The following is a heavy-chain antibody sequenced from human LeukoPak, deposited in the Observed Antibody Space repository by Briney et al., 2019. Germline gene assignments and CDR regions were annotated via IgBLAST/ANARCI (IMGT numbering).Heavy chain of an antibody. CDR2: ISYDGSNK. CDR3: ARDGGDIVVVVAARAPYYFDY. Sequence: GRSLRLSCAASGFTFSSYAMHWVRQAPGKGLERVAVISYDGSNKYYADSVKGRFTISRDNSKNTLYLQMNSLRAEDTAVYYCARDGGDIVVVVAARAPYYFDYWGQGTLVTVSS. D-gene: IGHD2-15*01. J-gene: IGHJ4*02. V-gene: IGHV3-30-3*01. CDR1: GFTFSSYA.